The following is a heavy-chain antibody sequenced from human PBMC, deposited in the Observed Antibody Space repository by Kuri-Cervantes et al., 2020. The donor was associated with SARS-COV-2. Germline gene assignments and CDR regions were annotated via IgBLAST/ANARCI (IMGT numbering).Heavy chain of an antibody. J-gene: IGHJ4*02. D-gene: IGHD6-19*01. CDR3: ARGGWSLDC. Sequence: SETLSLTCAVYGGSFSAYYWSWIRQPPGKGLEWIGEINHSGSTNYNPSLKSRVTISVDTSKHQLSLKLSSVTTADTAVYYCARGGWSLDCWGQGTLVTVSS. V-gene: IGHV4-34*01. CDR2: INHSGST. CDR1: GGSFSAYY.